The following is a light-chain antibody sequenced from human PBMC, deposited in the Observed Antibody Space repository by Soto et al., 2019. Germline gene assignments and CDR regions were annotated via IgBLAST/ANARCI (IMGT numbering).Light chain of an antibody. CDR2: GNS. Sequence: QSVLTQPPSVSGAPGQRVTISCTGSSSNIGAGYDVHWYQQLPGTAPKLLIYGNSNRPSGVPDRFSGSKSGNSASLAITGLQAEDEADYYCQYYDSSLSGWVFGGGTKVTVL. V-gene: IGLV1-40*01. J-gene: IGLJ3*02. CDR1: SSNIGAGYD. CDR3: QYYDSSLSGWV.